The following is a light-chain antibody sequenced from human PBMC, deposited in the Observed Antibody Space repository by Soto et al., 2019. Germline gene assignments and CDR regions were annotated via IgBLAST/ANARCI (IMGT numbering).Light chain of an antibody. J-gene: IGKJ1*01. CDR3: QQYYSSWT. Sequence: EIVLTQSPGTLSLSPGEGATLSCRASQSISNTFLAWYQQRPGQAPRILIYGASRRATGIPDRFSGSGSGTDLTLTISRLEPEDFALYYCQQYYSSWTFGQGTKVEMK. CDR1: QSISNTF. CDR2: GAS. V-gene: IGKV3-20*01.